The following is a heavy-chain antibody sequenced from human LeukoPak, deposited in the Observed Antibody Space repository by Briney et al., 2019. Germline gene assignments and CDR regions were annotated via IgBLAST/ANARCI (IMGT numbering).Heavy chain of an antibody. CDR1: GFSFSSYW. CDR2: INIDGSTT. CDR3: ISDHTGHDDY. V-gene: IGHV3-74*01. Sequence: GGSLRLSCAASGFSFSSYWMHWVRQAPGKGLVWVSRINIDGSTTTYADSVKGRFTISRDNAKNTLSLQMNSLRTDDTAVYYCISDHTGHDDYWGQGTLVTVSS. D-gene: IGHD1-1*01. J-gene: IGHJ4*02.